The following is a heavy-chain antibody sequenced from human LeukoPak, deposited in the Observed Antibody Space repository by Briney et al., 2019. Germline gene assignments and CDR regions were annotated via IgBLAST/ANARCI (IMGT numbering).Heavy chain of an antibody. CDR3: TTDFSGSSDY. Sequence: GGSLRLSCAASGFTVSNAWMSWVRQAPGKGLEWVGRIKSKTDGGATGYAAPVKGRFTISRDDSKNTLYLQMNSLKTEDTAVYYCTTDFSGSSDYWGQGTLVTVSS. D-gene: IGHD1-26*01. CDR2: IKSKTDGGAT. CDR1: GFTVSNAW. J-gene: IGHJ4*02. V-gene: IGHV3-15*01.